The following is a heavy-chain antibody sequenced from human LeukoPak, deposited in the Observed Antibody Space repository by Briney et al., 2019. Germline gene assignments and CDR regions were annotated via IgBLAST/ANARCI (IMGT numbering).Heavy chain of an antibody. Sequence: PGGSLRLSCAASGFTFNNYVMSWVRQAPGKGLEWVAVISYDGSNKYYADSVKGRFTISRDNSKNTLYLQMNSLRAEDTAVYYCARDFYDSSGYYYTYNWFDPWGQGTLVTVSS. D-gene: IGHD3-22*01. CDR3: ARDFYDSSGYYYTYNWFDP. V-gene: IGHV3-30-3*01. CDR2: ISYDGSNK. CDR1: GFTFNNYV. J-gene: IGHJ5*02.